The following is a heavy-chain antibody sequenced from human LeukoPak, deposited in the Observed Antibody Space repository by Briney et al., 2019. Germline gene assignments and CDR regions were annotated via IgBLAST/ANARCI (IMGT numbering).Heavy chain of an antibody. CDR3: ASRVYGLGSFNY. D-gene: IGHD3-10*01. CDR1: GGSISSGSYY. V-gene: IGHV4-61*02. Sequence: PSETLSLTCTVSGGSISSGSYYWSWIRQPAGKGLEWIGRIYTSGSTNYNPSLKSRVTISVDTSKNQFSLKLSSVTAADTAVYYCASRVYGLGSFNYWGQGTLVTVSS. CDR2: IYTSGST. J-gene: IGHJ4*01.